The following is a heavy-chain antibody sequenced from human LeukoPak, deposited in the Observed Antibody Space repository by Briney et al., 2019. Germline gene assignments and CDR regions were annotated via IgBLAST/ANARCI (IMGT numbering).Heavy chain of an antibody. CDR2: IIPIFGTA. CDR1: GGTFSSYA. CDR3: ARDRYSSSWTSPFDP. D-gene: IGHD6-13*01. V-gene: IGHV1-69*05. J-gene: IGHJ5*02. Sequence: GASVKVSCKASGGTFSSYAISWVRQAPGQGLEWMGRIIPIFGTANYAQKFQGRVTITTDESTSTAYMELSSLRSEDTAVYYCARDRYSSSWTSPFDPWGQGTLVTVSS.